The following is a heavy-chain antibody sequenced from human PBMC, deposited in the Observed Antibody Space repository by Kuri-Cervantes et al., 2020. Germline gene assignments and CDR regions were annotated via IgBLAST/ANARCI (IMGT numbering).Heavy chain of an antibody. Sequence: GESLKISCAASGFTFRNYGMQWVRQAPGKGLEWVALIYYDGSNKYYADSVKGRFTISRDNAKNSLYLQMNSLRAEDTAVYYCARDFSNIAVAGTFGELDYWGQGTLVTVSS. CDR2: IYYDGSNK. V-gene: IGHV3-33*01. J-gene: IGHJ4*02. CDR1: GFTFRNYG. CDR3: ARDFSNIAVAGTFGELDY. D-gene: IGHD6-19*01.